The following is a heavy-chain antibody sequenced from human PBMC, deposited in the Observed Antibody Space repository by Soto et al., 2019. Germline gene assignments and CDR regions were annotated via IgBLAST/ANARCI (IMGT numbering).Heavy chain of an antibody. Sequence: QLQLQESGPGLVKPSETLSLTCKVSGGSISTINHYWGWIRQPPGKGLEWIGSIYYSGTTYYNPSLRSRVTMSVDTSKNQFSLKLSSVTAADTAVYYCMREYSSSSGYWGQGTLVTVSS. CDR1: GGSISTINHY. D-gene: IGHD6-6*01. CDR3: MREYSSSSGY. J-gene: IGHJ4*02. V-gene: IGHV4-39*01. CDR2: IYYSGTT.